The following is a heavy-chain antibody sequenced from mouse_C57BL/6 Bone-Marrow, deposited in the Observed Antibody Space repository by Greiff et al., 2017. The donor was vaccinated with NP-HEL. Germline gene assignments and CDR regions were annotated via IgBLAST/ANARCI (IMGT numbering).Heavy chain of an antibody. CDR3: ARDYYGSTHWYFDV. D-gene: IGHD1-1*01. J-gene: IGHJ1*03. CDR1: GYTFTDYY. V-gene: IGHV1-19*01. CDR2: INPYNGGT. Sequence: DVKLQESGPVLVKPGASVKMSCKASGYTFTDYYMNWVKQSHGKSLEWIGVINPYNGGTSYNQKFKGKATLTVDKSSSTAYMELNSLTSEDSAVYYCARDYYGSTHWYFDVWGTGTTVTVSS.